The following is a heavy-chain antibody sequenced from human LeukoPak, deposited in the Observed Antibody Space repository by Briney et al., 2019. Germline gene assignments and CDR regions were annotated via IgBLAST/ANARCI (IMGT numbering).Heavy chain of an antibody. CDR1: GITFSNYA. CDR2: ISGSAHKI. V-gene: IGHV3-23*01. Sequence: PGGSLRLSCVASGITFSNYAVSWVRPAPEKGLDWVSVISGSAHKIRYADSVEGRFTISRDNSENIVYLQMNNLRAEDTAVYYCAGRVTGYSSGYVYWGQGTLVTVSS. CDR3: AGRVTGYSSGYVY. D-gene: IGHD5-18*01. J-gene: IGHJ4*02.